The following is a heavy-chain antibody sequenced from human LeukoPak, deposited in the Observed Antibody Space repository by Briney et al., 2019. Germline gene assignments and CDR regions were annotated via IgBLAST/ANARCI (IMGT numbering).Heavy chain of an antibody. Sequence: SETLSLTCTVSGGSISSGSYYWSWIRQPAGKGLEWIGRIYTCGSTNYNLSLKSRVTISVDTSKNQFSLKLSSVTAADTAVYYCARDKRVAVAGTYIYYYYMDVWGNGTTVTISS. D-gene: IGHD6-19*01. V-gene: IGHV4-61*02. CDR1: GGSISSGSYY. CDR3: ARDKRVAVAGTYIYYYYMDV. CDR2: IYTCGST. J-gene: IGHJ6*03.